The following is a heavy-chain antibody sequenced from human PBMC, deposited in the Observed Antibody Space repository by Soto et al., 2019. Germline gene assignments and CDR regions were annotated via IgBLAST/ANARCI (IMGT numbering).Heavy chain of an antibody. V-gene: IGHV1-8*01. D-gene: IGHD3-22*01. CDR1: GYTFTSYD. Sequence: QVQLVQSGAEVKKPGASVKVSCKASGYTFTSYDINWVRQATGQGLEWMGWMNPNSGNTGYAQKFQGRVNMTRNTSISTAYMGLSILISEDTAVYYCARYAYYYDSSGPDYWGQGTLVTVSS. CDR3: ARYAYYYDSSGPDY. CDR2: MNPNSGNT. J-gene: IGHJ4*02.